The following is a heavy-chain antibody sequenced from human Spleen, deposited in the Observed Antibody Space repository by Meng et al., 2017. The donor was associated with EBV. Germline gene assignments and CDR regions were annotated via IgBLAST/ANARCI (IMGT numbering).Heavy chain of an antibody. CDR3: AGEPAGPIGMYYFDH. V-gene: IGHV1-69*01. J-gene: IGHJ4*02. D-gene: IGHD6-19*01. CDR2: IIPIFGTT. Sequence: QVQLVQSGAEVKKPGSSVKVSCKASGGTFSSYAINWVLQAPGQGLEWMGGIIPIFGTTKHAQKFQGRVTITADESTGTAYMKLRSLRSDDTAVYYCAGEPAGPIGMYYFDHWGQGTLVTVSS. CDR1: GGTFSSYA.